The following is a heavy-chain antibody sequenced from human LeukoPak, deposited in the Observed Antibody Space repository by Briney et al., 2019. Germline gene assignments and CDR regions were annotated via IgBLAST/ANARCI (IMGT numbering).Heavy chain of an antibody. CDR1: GFTFSSYA. CDR2: ISSSSSYI. Sequence: PGGSLRLSCAASGFTFSSYAMSWVRQAPGKGLEWVSSISSSSSYIYYADSVKGRFTISRDNAKNSLYLQMNSLRAEDTAVYYCARVRSSGPDYWGQGTLVTVSS. CDR3: ARVRSSGPDY. D-gene: IGHD6-19*01. V-gene: IGHV3-21*01. J-gene: IGHJ4*02.